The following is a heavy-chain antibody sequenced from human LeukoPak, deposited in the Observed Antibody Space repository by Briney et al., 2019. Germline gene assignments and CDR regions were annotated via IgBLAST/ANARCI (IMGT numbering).Heavy chain of an antibody. Sequence: VASVKVSCKASGYTFTGYYMHWVRQAPGQGLEWMGWINPNSGGTNYAQKFRGRVTMTRDTSISTAYMELSRLRSDDTAVYYCAREPPDIVVVPAAMDVWGKGTTVTVSS. CDR1: GYTFTGYY. V-gene: IGHV1-2*02. CDR3: AREPPDIVVVPAAMDV. D-gene: IGHD2-2*01. CDR2: INPNSGGT. J-gene: IGHJ6*04.